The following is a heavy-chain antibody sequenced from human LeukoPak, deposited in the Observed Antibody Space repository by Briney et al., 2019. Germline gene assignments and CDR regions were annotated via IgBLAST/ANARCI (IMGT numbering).Heavy chain of an antibody. Sequence: GGSLRLSCAAPGITFSNYNMNWVRQAPGKGLDWISAITSSSSYTFYADSVKGRFTISRDNAQNSLYLQMNSLRAEDTAVYYCARVLRYCSGGNCYSGGLGYMDVWGKGTTVTISS. CDR3: ARVLRYCSGGNCYSGGLGYMDV. V-gene: IGHV3-21*04. CDR2: ITSSSSYT. CDR1: GITFSNYN. J-gene: IGHJ6*03. D-gene: IGHD2-15*01.